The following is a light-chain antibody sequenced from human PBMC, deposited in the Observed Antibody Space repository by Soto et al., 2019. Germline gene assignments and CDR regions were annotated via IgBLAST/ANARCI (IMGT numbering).Light chain of an antibody. CDR1: QTISSS. CDR3: QQYNSYPQT. Sequence: DIQMTQSPSTLSASVGDRVTITCRASQTISSSLAWYQQKPEKAPKLLIYDASSLESGVPSRFSGSGSGTEFTLTISSLQPDDFATYYCQQYNSYPQTFGQGTKVEIK. V-gene: IGKV1-5*01. J-gene: IGKJ1*01. CDR2: DAS.